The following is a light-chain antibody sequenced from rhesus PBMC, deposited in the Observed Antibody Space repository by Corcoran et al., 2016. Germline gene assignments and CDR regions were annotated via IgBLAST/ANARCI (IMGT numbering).Light chain of an antibody. J-gene: IGKJ3*01. Sequence: DIQMTQSPSSLSASVGDTVTITCRASQGISNYLAWYQQKPGKTPKPLIYYASRLESGVPSRLRGSGSVTDFTLTISSLQPEDFSTYYCQQHNSYPFTFGPGTKLDIK. CDR2: YAS. CDR1: QGISNY. CDR3: QQHNSYPFT. V-gene: IGKV1S16*01.